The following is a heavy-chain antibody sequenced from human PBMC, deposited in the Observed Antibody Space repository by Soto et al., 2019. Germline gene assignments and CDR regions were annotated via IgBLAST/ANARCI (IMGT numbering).Heavy chain of an antibody. V-gene: IGHV5-10-1*01. J-gene: IGHJ3*02. CDR1: VYSFTSYL. D-gene: IGHD1-1*01. CDR2: IDPSDSYT. Sequence: PVESLKSSCNFSVYSFTSYLVSVFLQIPVKGLEWMGRIDPSDSYTNYSPSFQGHVTISADKSISTAYLQWSSLKASDTAMYYCARMGGHWQLRNAFDIWGQGKMVNVSS. CDR3: ARMGGHWQLRNAFDI.